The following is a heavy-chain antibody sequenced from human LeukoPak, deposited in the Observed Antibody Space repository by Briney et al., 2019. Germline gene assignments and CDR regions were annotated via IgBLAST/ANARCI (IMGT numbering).Heavy chain of an antibody. V-gene: IGHV4-39*01. J-gene: IGHJ4*02. CDR1: GGSISSSRYY. Sequence: PSETLSLTCTVSGGSISSSRYYWGWIRQPPGKGLEWIGTIYYSGSTYYNPSLKSRVTISVDTSNNQFSLKLSSVTAADTAVYYCARGPEHYDILTGIDYWGQGTLVTVSS. D-gene: IGHD3-9*01. CDR3: ARGPEHYDILTGIDY. CDR2: IYYSGST.